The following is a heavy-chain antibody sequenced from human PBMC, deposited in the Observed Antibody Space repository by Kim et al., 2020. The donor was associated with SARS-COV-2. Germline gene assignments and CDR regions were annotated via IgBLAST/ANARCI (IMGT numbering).Heavy chain of an antibody. CDR1: GLSFSDSS. J-gene: IGHJ4*02. D-gene: IGHD6-13*01. CDR2: IRSKTENYAT. V-gene: IGHV3-73*01. Sequence: GGSLRLSCAASGLSFSDSSMRWVRQASGKGLEWVGRIRSKTENYATTFGESVKGRFTISRDDSKNTAYLQMNSLKTEDTAVYYCLWGSNCALWGQGTLVTVSS. CDR3: LWGSNCAL.